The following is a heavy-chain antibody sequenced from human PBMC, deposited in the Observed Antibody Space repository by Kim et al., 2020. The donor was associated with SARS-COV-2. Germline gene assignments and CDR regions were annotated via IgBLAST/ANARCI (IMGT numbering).Heavy chain of an antibody. V-gene: IGHV4-61*01. CDR1: GGSVSSGSYY. CDR3: ARAIVGATWFDP. D-gene: IGHD1-26*01. CDR2: IYYSGST. Sequence: SETLSLTCTVSGGSVSSGSYYWSWIRQPPGKGLEWIGYIYYSGSTNYNPSLKSRVTISVDTSKNQFSLKLSSVTAADTAVYYCARAIVGATWFDPWGQGT. J-gene: IGHJ5*02.